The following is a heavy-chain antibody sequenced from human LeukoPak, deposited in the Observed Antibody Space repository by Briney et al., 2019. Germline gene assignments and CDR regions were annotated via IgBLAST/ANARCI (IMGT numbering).Heavy chain of an antibody. CDR2: INPSGGST. D-gene: IGHD2-2*01. Sequence: ASVKVSCKASGYTFPSYFMHWVRQAPGQGLEWMGIINPSGGSTSYAQKFQGRVTVTRDTSTSTVYMELSSLRSEDTAVYYCAMGFCSSTSCSDAFDIWGQGTMVTVSS. V-gene: IGHV1-46*01. CDR3: AMGFCSSTSCSDAFDI. CDR1: GYTFPSYF. J-gene: IGHJ3*02.